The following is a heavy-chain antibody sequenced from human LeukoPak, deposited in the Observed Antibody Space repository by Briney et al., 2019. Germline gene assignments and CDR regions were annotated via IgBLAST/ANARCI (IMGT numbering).Heavy chain of an antibody. D-gene: IGHD3-10*01. V-gene: IGHV4-4*07. Sequence: SETLSLTCTVSGGSISSYYWSWIRQPPGKGLEWIGRIYTSGSTNYNPSLKSRVTMSVDTSKNQFSLKLSSVTAADTAVYYCAVYYYGSGSYYNPHGMDVWGQGTTVTVSS. CDR3: AVYYYGSGSYYNPHGMDV. J-gene: IGHJ6*02. CDR1: GGSISSYY. CDR2: IYTSGST.